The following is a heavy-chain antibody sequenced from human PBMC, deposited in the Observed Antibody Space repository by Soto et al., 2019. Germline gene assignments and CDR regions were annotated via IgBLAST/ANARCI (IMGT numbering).Heavy chain of an antibody. CDR1: GYSFTTYW. CDR2: IDPSDSYT. D-gene: IGHD3-22*01. V-gene: IGHV5-10-1*01. Sequence: GESLKISCKGSGYSFTTYWISWVRQMPGKGLECMGRIDPSDSYTDYSPSFQGNVIMSVDRSINTAYLQWSSLKASDTAMYYCARLTLAHDSSGYHIFDYWGRGTLVTVSS. J-gene: IGHJ4*02. CDR3: ARLTLAHDSSGYHIFDY.